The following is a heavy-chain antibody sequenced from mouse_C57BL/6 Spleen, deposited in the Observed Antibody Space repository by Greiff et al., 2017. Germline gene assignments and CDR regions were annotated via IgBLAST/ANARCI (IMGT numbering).Heavy chain of an antibody. Sequence: VQLVESGGGLVKPGGSLKLSCAASGFTFSSYAMSWVRQTPEKRLEWVATISDGGSYTYYPDNVKGRFTISRDNAKNNLYLQMSHLKSEDTAMYYCARELWGFAYWGQGTLVTVSA. CDR3: ARELWGFAY. J-gene: IGHJ3*01. CDR2: ISDGGSYT. V-gene: IGHV5-4*01. CDR1: GFTFSSYA.